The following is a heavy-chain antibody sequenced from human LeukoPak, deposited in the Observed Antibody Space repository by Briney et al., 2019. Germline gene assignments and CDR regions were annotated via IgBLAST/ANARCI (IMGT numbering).Heavy chain of an antibody. CDR2: ISDTSTNT. CDR3: AKVPYPDYGSWRPPFMDV. D-gene: IGHD3-10*01. CDR1: GFTFSNYA. J-gene: IGHJ6*02. Sequence: PGGSLRLSCAASGFTFSNYASSWVRQAPGKGLEWVSTISDTSTNTYYADSVTGRFTISRDNSMNTLYLQMNSLRAEDTAIYFCAKVPYPDYGSWRPPFMDVWGQGTTVAVSS. V-gene: IGHV3-23*01.